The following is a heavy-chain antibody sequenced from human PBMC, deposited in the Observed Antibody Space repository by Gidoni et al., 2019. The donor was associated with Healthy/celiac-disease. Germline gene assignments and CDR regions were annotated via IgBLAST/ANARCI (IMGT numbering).Heavy chain of an antibody. CDR1: GFPFSSYA. CDR2: ISGSGGST. CDR3: AKGPPVVVTPFDY. V-gene: IGHV3-23*04. J-gene: IGHJ4*02. D-gene: IGHD2-21*02. Sequence: EVQLVESGGGLVQPGGSLSLSCAASGFPFSSYAMSWVRQAPGKGLEWVSAISGSGGSTCYADSVKGRFTISRDNSKNTLYLQMNSLRAEDTAVYYCAKGPPVVVTPFDYWGQGTLVTVSS.